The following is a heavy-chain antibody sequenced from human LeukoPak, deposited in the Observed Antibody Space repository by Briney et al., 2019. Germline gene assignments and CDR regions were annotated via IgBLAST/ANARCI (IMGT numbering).Heavy chain of an antibody. J-gene: IGHJ5*02. CDR2: INPNSGGT. CDR1: GYSFTGYY. CDR3: ARDGADNWFDP. Sequence: ASVKVSCKASGYSFTGYYIHWVRQAPGQGLEWMGWINPNSGGTNYAQKLQGRVTMTRDTSISTAYMELSRLRSDDTAVYYCARDGADNWFDPWGQGTLVTVSS. D-gene: IGHD3-16*01. V-gene: IGHV1-2*02.